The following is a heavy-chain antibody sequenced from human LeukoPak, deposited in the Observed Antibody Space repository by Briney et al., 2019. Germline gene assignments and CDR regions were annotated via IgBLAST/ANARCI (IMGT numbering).Heavy chain of an antibody. V-gene: IGHV3-21*01. J-gene: IGHJ1*01. CDR1: GFMFSDYS. CDR2: ISSTSTYI. Sequence: PGGSLRLSCAASGFMFSDYSMNWVRQAPGKGLDWVSSISSTSTYILYADSVKDRFTISRDNARNSLYLQMNSLRAEDTAVYYCARFETVAAKPIEHWGPGTLVTVSS. D-gene: IGHD6-19*01. CDR3: ARFETVAAKPIEH.